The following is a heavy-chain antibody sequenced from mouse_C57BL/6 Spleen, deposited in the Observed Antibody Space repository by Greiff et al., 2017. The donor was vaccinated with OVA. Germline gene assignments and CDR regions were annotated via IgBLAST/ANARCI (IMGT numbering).Heavy chain of an antibody. D-gene: IGHD4-1*01. J-gene: IGHJ3*01. CDR2: INPNNGGT. V-gene: IGHV1-26*01. CDR1: GYTFTDYY. Sequence: VQLQQSGPELVKPGASVKISCKASGYTFTDYYMNWVKQSHGKSLEWIGDINPNNGGTSYNQKFKGKATLTVDKSSSTAYMELRSLTSEDSAVYYCARMELEFAYWGQGTLVTVSA. CDR3: ARMELEFAY.